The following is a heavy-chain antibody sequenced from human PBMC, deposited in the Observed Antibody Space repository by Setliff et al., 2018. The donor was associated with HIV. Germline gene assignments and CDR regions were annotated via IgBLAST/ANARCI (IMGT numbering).Heavy chain of an antibody. J-gene: IGHJ3*02. V-gene: IGHV4-59*12. D-gene: IGHD3-10*01. CDR2: IYYSGST. CDR1: GGSISSYY. CDR3: ARSSAERSAVRGLAIAFDI. Sequence: PSETLSLTCTVSGGSISSYYWSWIRQPPGEGLEWIGYIYYSGSTYYNPSLKSRVAVSVDTSKNQFSLSLSSVTAADTAVYYCARSSAERSAVRGLAIAFDIWGPGTKVTVSS.